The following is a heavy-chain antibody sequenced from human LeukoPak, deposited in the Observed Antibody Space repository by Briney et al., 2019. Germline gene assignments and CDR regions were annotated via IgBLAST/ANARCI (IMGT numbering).Heavy chain of an antibody. Sequence: PGGSLRFSCAAAAVSICNNYLSWVRQAPRNGQDWVSVIYSGGSTYYAPSVKGRFTISRDNSKNTLYLQMNSLRAEDTAVYYCARGEYQLPNFDYSGQGTLVTVSS. D-gene: IGHD2-2*01. CDR3: ARGEYQLPNFDY. CDR2: IYSGGST. J-gene: IGHJ4*02. V-gene: IGHV3-66*02. CDR1: AVSICNNY.